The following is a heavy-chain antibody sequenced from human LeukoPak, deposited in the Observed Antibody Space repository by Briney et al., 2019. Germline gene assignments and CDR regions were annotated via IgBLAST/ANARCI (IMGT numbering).Heavy chain of an antibody. CDR1: GDSVSSNNVA. J-gene: IGHJ4*02. Sequence: SQTLSLTCAISGDSVSSNNVAWNWFRQSPSRGLEWLGRTFYRSKWYFDYAESVKSRITIYPDTSKNQFSLQLKSVTPEDTAVYYCAQGWDLNSWGQGTLVTVSS. D-gene: IGHD1-26*01. V-gene: IGHV6-1*01. CDR2: TFYRSKWYF. CDR3: AQGWDLNS.